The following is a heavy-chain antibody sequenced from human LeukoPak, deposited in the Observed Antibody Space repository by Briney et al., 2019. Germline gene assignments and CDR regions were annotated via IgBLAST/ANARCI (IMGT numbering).Heavy chain of an antibody. V-gene: IGHV1-8*01. CDR2: MNPNSGNT. CDR1: GYTFTSYD. D-gene: IGHD6-19*01. CDR3: ARGLAGAVAGTSRNYYYYCYMDV. J-gene: IGHJ6*03. Sequence: ASVKVSCKASGYTFTSYDINWVRQATGQGLEWMGSMNPNSGNTGYAQKFQGRVTMTRNTSISTAYMELSSLRSEDTAVYYCARGLAGAVAGTSRNYYYYCYMDVWGKGTTVTVSS.